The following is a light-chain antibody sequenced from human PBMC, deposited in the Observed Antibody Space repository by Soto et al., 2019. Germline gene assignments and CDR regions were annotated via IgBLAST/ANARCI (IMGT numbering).Light chain of an antibody. CDR3: QTWGNGIVV. CDR1: SGHSNYA. J-gene: IGLJ2*01. Sequence: QLVLTQSPSASASLGASVKLTCTLSSGHSNYAIAWHQQQPEKGPRYLMKLNSDGSHSKGDGIPDRFSGSTSGAERYLTISNLQSEDEADYYCQTWGNGIVVFGGGTKVTVL. V-gene: IGLV4-69*01. CDR2: LNSDGSH.